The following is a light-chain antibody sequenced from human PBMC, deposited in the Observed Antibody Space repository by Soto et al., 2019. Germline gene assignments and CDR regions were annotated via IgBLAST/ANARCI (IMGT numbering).Light chain of an antibody. CDR2: DAS. CDR1: QSVSSN. J-gene: IGKJ5*01. CDR3: QQYYDWPIT. Sequence: EILLTQSPATLSLSPGERGTLSCRASQSVSSNLAWYQQTTGQAPRILIYDASTRDTGIPARFSGSGSGTECTLALSSLQSEDFVVYYCQQYYDWPITFGQGTRLEI. V-gene: IGKV3-15*01.